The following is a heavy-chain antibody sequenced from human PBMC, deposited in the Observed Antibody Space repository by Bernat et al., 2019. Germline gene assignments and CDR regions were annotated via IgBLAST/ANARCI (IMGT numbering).Heavy chain of an antibody. V-gene: IGHV1-8*01. J-gene: IGHJ4*02. Sequence: QVQLVQSGAEVKKPGASVKVSCQASGYTFTSYDINRVRQASGQGLEWMGWMNPTSVNTCYAQNFQGRVTMTRNTATSTAYMELSSLESEDTAVSYCASYRGYGTWGQGTLVTVSS. D-gene: IGHD5-12*01. CDR2: MNPTSVNT. CDR3: ASYRGYGT. CDR1: GYTFTSYD.